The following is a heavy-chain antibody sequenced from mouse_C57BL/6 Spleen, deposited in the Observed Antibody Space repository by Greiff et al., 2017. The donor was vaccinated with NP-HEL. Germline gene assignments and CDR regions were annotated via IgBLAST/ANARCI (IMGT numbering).Heavy chain of an antibody. CDR3: ARGLLRGYYAMDY. J-gene: IGHJ4*01. Sequence: VQLKESGPELVKPGASVKIPCKASGYTFTDYNMDWVKQSHGKSLEWIGDINPNNGGTIYNQKFKGKATLTVDKSSSTAYMELRSLTSEDTAVYYCARGLLRGYYAMDYWGQGTSVTVSS. V-gene: IGHV1-18*01. CDR2: INPNNGGT. D-gene: IGHD1-1*01. CDR1: GYTFTDYN.